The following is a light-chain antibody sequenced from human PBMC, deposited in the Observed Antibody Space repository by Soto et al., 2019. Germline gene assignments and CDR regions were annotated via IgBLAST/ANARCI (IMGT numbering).Light chain of an antibody. CDR3: QQYNNILS. CDR1: HDVSRN. Sequence: DIQMTQSPSSLSASEGDRVTITCQSSHDVSRNLNWLQQKPGEAPQLLIYDASNLERGVPSRFRGSVSGTDFTLTISSLQGDDVESYYCQQYNNILSFGGGTEVEIK. CDR2: DAS. V-gene: IGKV1-33*01. J-gene: IGKJ4*01.